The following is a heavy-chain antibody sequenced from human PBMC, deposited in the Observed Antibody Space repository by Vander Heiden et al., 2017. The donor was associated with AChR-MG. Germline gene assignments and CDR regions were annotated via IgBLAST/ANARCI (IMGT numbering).Heavy chain of an antibody. CDR2: IKSNSDGGIT. CDR1: GFTFKDAW. Sequence: DVHLVESGGGLVKPGGSLRLSCAVSGFTFKDAWMNWVRQDPGKGLEWIGRIKSNSDGGITDHAAPVKGRFTISRDDSKNTLYLQMDSLKTEDTGVYYCTTLSLWNYVLETWGQGSLVTVSS. J-gene: IGHJ5*02. V-gene: IGHV3-15*01. CDR3: TTLSLWNYVLET. D-gene: IGHD1-7*01.